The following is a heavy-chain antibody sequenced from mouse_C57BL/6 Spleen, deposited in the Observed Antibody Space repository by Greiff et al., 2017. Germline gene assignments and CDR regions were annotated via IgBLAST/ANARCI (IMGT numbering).Heavy chain of an antibody. CDR2: IDPENGDT. CDR1: GFNIKDDY. V-gene: IGHV14-4*01. J-gene: IGHJ4*01. Sequence: EVHLVESGAELVRPGASVKLSCTASGFNIKDDYMHWVKQRPEQGLEWIGWIDPENGDTEYASKFQGKATITADTSSNTAYLQLSSLTSEDTAVYYCTTLIYYGMDYWGQGTSVTVSS. CDR3: TTLIYYGMDY.